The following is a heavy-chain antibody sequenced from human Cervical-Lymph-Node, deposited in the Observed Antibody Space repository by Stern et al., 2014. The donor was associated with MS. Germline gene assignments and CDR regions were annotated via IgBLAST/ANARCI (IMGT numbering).Heavy chain of an antibody. CDR2: LGWNSEGR. CDR1: GFKFDDFA. Sequence: QLVESGGSMVQPGRSLRLSCEASGFKFDDFAMHWVRQAPGKGLEWVSGLGWNSEGRGYADSVQGRFTISRDNAKSSLYLQMNSLTAEDTALYYCAKADDYAAGIDAWGQGTLVVVSS. D-gene: IGHD3-16*01. CDR3: AKADDYAAGIDA. J-gene: IGHJ5*02. V-gene: IGHV3-9*01.